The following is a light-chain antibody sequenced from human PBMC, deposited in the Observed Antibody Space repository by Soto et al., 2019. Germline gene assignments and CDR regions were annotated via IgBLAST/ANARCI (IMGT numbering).Light chain of an antibody. CDR3: QQYKDYVYT. V-gene: IGKV1-9*01. CDR2: AAS. CDR1: QGISSY. J-gene: IGKJ2*01. Sequence: DIQMTQSPSSVSASVGDRVTITCRASQGISSYLAWYQQKPGKAPKLLIYAASTLQSGVPSRFSGSGSATEFTLTISGLQPDDFATYYCQQYKDYVYTFGQGTKVDI.